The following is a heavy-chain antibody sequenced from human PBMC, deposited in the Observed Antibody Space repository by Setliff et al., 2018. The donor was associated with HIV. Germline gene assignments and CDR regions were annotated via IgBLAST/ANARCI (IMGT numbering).Heavy chain of an antibody. J-gene: IGHJ5*02. CDR3: ARDVGGFTVFAVPRGGFDP. Sequence: LTCTVSGGSISTYYWSWIRQAPGRGLEWIGYIYYTGRTNYNPSLKSRVTMSLDSSKKQFSLKLSSVTAADTAVYFCARDVGGFTVFAVPRGGFDPWGQGTLVTVSS. CDR2: IYYTGRT. D-gene: IGHD3-3*01. CDR1: GGSISTYY. V-gene: IGHV4-59*01.